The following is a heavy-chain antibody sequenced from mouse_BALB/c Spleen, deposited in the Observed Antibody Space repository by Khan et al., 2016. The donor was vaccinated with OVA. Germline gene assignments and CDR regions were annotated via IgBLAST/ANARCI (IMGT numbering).Heavy chain of an antibody. V-gene: IGHV1S136*01. J-gene: IGHJ3*01. D-gene: IGHD2-10*02. CDR1: GYTFTTYI. CDR3: ARKWYGSYDSGFAY. Sequence: VQLQQSGPELVKPGASVKMSCKASGYTFTTYILYWVKQKPGQGLEWIGYINPYNDGIKYNVKFKGKATLTSDKSFSTAYMELSSLTSEDTAVYCCARKWYGSYDSGFAYWGQGTLITVS. CDR2: INPYNDGI.